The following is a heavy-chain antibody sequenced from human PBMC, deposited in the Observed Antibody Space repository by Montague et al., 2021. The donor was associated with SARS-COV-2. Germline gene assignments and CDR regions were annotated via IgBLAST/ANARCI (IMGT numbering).Heavy chain of an antibody. CDR1: GGSFSGYF. Sequence: SETLSLTCTVSGGSFSGYFWSWIRQPPGKGLEWIGEINHTGSTKHNPSLKSRVTISVDTSKNQFSLKVTSMTAADTAIYYCARLGDGVVPAHILGVGPFYSYNGMDVWGKGATVTVSS. J-gene: IGHJ6*04. CDR2: INHTGST. V-gene: IGHV4-34*01. D-gene: IGHD2-2*02. CDR3: ARLGDGVVPAHILGVGPFYSYNGMDV.